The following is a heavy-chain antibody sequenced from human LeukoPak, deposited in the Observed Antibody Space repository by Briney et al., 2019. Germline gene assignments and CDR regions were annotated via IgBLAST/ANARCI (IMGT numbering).Heavy chain of an antibody. Sequence: GGSLRLSCAASGFPFSSHWLSWFRQSPGRGLEWVAHINSDGSEKNYVDSVKGRFTISRDNARNSQFLHMNSLRAEDTAVYYCAKFKGYCTGTSCSGLYYFDYWGQGTLVTVSS. J-gene: IGHJ4*02. V-gene: IGHV3-7*01. D-gene: IGHD2-2*01. CDR1: GFPFSSHW. CDR2: INSDGSEK. CDR3: AKFKGYCTGTSCSGLYYFDY.